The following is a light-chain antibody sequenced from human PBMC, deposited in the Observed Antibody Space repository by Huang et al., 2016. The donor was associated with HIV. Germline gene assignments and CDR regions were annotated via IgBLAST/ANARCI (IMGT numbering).Light chain of an antibody. CDR3: QQRYNWPT. J-gene: IGKJ4*01. Sequence: EIVLTQSPATLSLSPGESATLSCRASQTVSNYLAWYQHKPGQAPRLLIYDASNRATGIPVRFSGSWSGTDFTLTIDGLESEDVAVYYCQQRYNWPTFGGGTKVEIK. V-gene: IGKV3-11*01. CDR1: QTVSNY. CDR2: DAS.